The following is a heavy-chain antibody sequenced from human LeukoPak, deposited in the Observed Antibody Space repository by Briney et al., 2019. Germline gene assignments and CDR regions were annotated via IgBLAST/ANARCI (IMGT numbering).Heavy chain of an antibody. CDR1: GFTFSSYA. J-gene: IGHJ4*02. Sequence: PGGSLRLSCAASGFTFSSYAMSWVRQAPGKGLEWVSAASSGGGTTNYADSVKGRFTISRDNSKNTLYLQMNSLRAEDTAVYYCAKSIGSAYFSGHCFDYWGQGTLVTVSS. CDR3: AKSIGSAYFSGHCFDY. CDR2: ASSGGGTT. V-gene: IGHV3-23*01. D-gene: IGHD3-22*01.